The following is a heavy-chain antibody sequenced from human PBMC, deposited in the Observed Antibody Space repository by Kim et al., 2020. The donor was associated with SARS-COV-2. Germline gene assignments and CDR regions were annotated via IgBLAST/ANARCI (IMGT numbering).Heavy chain of an antibody. V-gene: IGHV3-23*01. CDR2: ISYDGGNT. CDR3: AKAWRWYPNLDS. J-gene: IGHJ4*02. Sequence: GGSLRLSCAASGFAFSTYAMNWVRQAPGKGLKWVSTISYDGGNTFYADSVKGRFTISRDNSKNTLYLQMNILRAEDTAIYYCAKAWRWYPNLDSWGQGTL. CDR1: GFAFSTYA. D-gene: IGHD2-15*01.